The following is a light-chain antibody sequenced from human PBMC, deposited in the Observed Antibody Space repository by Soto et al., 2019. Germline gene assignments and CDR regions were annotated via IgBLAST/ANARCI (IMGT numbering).Light chain of an antibody. CDR1: QSLSTSY. V-gene: IGKV3-20*01. Sequence: EIVLTQSPGTLYSSPGERATLSCRASQSLSTSYLAWYQQKPGQAPGLLVRGAFTRVPGIPDCISGSGCGADVTLTISRLEPKDFAAYVCYQYESTLTAFGQGRKVDIK. CDR2: GAF. CDR3: YQYESTLTA. J-gene: IGKJ5*01.